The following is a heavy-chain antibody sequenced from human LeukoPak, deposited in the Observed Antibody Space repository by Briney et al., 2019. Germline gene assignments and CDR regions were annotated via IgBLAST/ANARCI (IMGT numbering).Heavy chain of an antibody. Sequence: GGSLRLSCAASGFTFSSYEMNWVRQAPGKGLEWVSYISSSGSTIYYADSVKGRFTISRDNAKNSLYLQMNTLRAEDTALYYCARGGRANGVYDAFDIWGQGTIVTVSS. CDR3: ARGGRANGVYDAFDI. J-gene: IGHJ3*02. CDR1: GFTFSSYE. D-gene: IGHD2-8*01. V-gene: IGHV3-48*03. CDR2: ISSSGSTI.